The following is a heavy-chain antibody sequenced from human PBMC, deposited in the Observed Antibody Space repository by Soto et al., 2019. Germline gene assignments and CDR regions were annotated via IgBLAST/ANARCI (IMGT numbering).Heavy chain of an antibody. J-gene: IGHJ4*02. D-gene: IGHD3-3*01. CDR3: AKSRRFLEWLPFDY. V-gene: IGHV3-9*01. Sequence: EVQLVESGGGLVQPGRSLRLSCAASGFTFDDYAMHWVRQAPGKGLEWVSGISWNSGSIGYADSVKGRFTISRDNAKNSLYLQMNSLRAEDTALYYCAKSRRFLEWLPFDYWGQGTLVTVSS. CDR1: GFTFDDYA. CDR2: ISWNSGSI.